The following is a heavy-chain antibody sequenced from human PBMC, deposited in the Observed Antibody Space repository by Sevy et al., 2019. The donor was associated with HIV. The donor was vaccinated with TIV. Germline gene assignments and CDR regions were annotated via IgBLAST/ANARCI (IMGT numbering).Heavy chain of an antibody. CDR3: ATAGLRYYSGASLYQGDWLDP. J-gene: IGHJ5*02. Sequence: ASVKVSCKVSEYTLTQLSMDWVRQAPGKGLEWMGHFDPEDGETIYGQKFQGRVTMTEDTSANTAYMQLNSLTSEDTAVYYCATAGLRYYSGASLYQGDWLDPWGQGTLVTVSS. CDR2: FDPEDGET. V-gene: IGHV1-24*01. CDR1: EYTLTQLS. D-gene: IGHD2-15*01.